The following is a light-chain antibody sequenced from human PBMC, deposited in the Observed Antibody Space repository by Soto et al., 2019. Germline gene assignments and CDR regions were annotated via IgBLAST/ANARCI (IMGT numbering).Light chain of an antibody. Sequence: EIVLTQSPATLSLSPGERATLSCRASQSISNFLAWYQQKPGQAPRLLIYDASKRATDIPDRFIGSGSGTDFTLTISSLEPEDFAVYYCQQRSDWPFLTFGGGTKVDIK. CDR3: QQRSDWPFLT. V-gene: IGKV3-11*01. J-gene: IGKJ4*01. CDR2: DAS. CDR1: QSISNF.